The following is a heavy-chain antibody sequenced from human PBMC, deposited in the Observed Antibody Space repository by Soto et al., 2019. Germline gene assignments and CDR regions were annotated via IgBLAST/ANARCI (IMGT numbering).Heavy chain of an antibody. V-gene: IGHV1-69*14. D-gene: IGHD4-17*01. CDR2: SLPIFGTA. CDR3: ARGHEYGGKSDAFDI. Sequence: QVQLVQSGAEVKKPGSSVKVSCKASGGTFSTSSINWVRQAPGQRPEWMGNSLPIFGTADYAQKFQGRVTITADKSTNTAYMERRSLLSEDTAVYYCARGHEYGGKSDAFDIWAQEPVVTFSS. CDR1: GGTFSTSS. J-gene: IGHJ3*02.